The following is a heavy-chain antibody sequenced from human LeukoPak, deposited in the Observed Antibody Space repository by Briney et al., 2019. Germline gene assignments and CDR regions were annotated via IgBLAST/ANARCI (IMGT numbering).Heavy chain of an antibody. J-gene: IGHJ4*02. CDR1: GFTFSSYG. V-gene: IGHV3-30*02. CDR2: IRCDGSNK. Sequence: PGGSLRLSCAASGFTFSSYGMHWVRQAPGKGLEWVAFIRCDGSNKYYADSVKGRLTISRDNSKNTLYLQMNSLRAEDTAVYYCAKDRPKESYDFSYFDYWGQGTLVTVSS. CDR3: AKDRPKESYDFSYFDY. D-gene: IGHD3-3*01.